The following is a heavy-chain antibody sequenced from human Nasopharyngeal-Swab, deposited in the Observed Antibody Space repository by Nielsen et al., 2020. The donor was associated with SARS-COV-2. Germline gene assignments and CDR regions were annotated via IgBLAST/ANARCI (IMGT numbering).Heavy chain of an antibody. CDR3: ARDQGYYDFWSGYPGGMDV. V-gene: IGHV4-39*07. Sequence: RQAPGKGLEWIGGIYYSGSTYYNPSLKSRVTISVDTSKNQFSLKLSSVTAADTAVYYCARDQGYYDFWSGYPGGMDVWGQGTTVTVSS. D-gene: IGHD3-3*01. J-gene: IGHJ6*02. CDR2: IYYSGST.